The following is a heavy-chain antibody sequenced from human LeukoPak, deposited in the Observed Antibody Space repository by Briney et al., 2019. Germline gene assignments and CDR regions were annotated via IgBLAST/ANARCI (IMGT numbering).Heavy chain of an antibody. Sequence: SVKVSCKASGGTFSSYAISWVRQAPGQGLEWMGRIIPIFGTANYAQKFQGRVTITTDESTSTAYMDLSSLRSEDTAVYYCASHRVAAPPKFDYWGQGTLVTVSS. D-gene: IGHD2-15*01. CDR3: ASHRVAAPPKFDY. CDR1: GGTFSSYA. CDR2: IIPIFGTA. V-gene: IGHV1-69*05. J-gene: IGHJ4*02.